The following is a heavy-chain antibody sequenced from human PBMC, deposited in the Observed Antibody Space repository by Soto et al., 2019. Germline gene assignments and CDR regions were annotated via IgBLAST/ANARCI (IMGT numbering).Heavy chain of an antibody. CDR2: ISSSGSTI. Sequence: KPGGSLRLSCAASGFTFSDYYMSWIRQAPGKGLEWVSYISSSGSTIYYADSVKGRFTISRDNAKNSLYLQMNSLRAEDTAVYYCARDYGSYGYSYYYYYYGMDVWGQGTTVTVSS. D-gene: IGHD5-18*01. V-gene: IGHV3-11*01. CDR3: ARDYGSYGYSYYYYYYGMDV. J-gene: IGHJ6*02. CDR1: GFTFSDYY.